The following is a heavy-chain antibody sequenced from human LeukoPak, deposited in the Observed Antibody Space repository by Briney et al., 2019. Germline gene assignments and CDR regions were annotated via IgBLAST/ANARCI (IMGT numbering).Heavy chain of an antibody. CDR1: GFSFSNCS. D-gene: IGHD5-12*01. CDR2: ISSSSTYI. Sequence: GGSLRLSCAASGFSFSNCSMNWVRQAPGKGREWVSSISSSSTYIYYADSLEGRFTISRDNVRNSLYLQMNSLRAEDTAVYYCAGSGYSGYDLNYWGQGTLVTVSS. J-gene: IGHJ4*02. CDR3: AGSGYSGYDLNY. V-gene: IGHV3-21*01.